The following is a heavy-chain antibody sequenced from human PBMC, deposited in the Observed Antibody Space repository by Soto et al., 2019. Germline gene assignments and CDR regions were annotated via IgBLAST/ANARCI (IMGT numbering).Heavy chain of an antibody. Sequence: QLQLQESGPGLVKPSETLSLTCTVSGGSISSSSYYWGWIRQPPGKGLEWIGIIYYSGSTYYNPSLTSRVTISVDTSKNQFSLKLSSVTAADTAVYYCARRSDSSGWFDYWGQGTLVTVSS. V-gene: IGHV4-39*01. CDR2: IYYSGST. CDR1: GGSISSSSYY. J-gene: IGHJ4*02. D-gene: IGHD6-19*01. CDR3: ARRSDSSGWFDY.